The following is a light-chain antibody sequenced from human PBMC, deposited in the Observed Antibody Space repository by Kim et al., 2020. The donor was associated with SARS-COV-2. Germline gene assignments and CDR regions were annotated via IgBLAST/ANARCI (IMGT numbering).Light chain of an antibody. CDR1: QSVSNNY. J-gene: IGKJ2*02. CDR2: GVS. Sequence: EIVLTQSPGTLSLSPGERATLSCRASQSVSNNYLAWYQQKPGQAPRLLIYGVSSRATGIPDRFSGSGSGTDFTLTISRLEPEDFVVYYCQYYGRSLCTFGQGTKLEIK. CDR3: QYYGRSLCT. V-gene: IGKV3-20*01.